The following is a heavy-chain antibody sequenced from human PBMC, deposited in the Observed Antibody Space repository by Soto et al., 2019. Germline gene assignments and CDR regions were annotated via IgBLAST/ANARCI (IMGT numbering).Heavy chain of an antibody. CDR1: GGSISSYY. Sequence: QVQLQESGPGLVKPSETLSLTCTVSGGSISSYYWSWIRQPPGKGLEWIGYIYYSGSTNYNPSLKSRVTISVDTSKNQFSLKLSSVTAADTAVYYCARGVYNLWGQGTLVTVSS. CDR3: ARGVYNL. CDR2: IYYSGST. D-gene: IGHD1-1*01. V-gene: IGHV4-59*01. J-gene: IGHJ4*02.